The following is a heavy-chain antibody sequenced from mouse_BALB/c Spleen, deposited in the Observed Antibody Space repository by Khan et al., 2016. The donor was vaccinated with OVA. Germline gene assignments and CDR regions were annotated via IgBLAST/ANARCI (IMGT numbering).Heavy chain of an antibody. J-gene: IGHJ2*01. D-gene: IGHD1-1*01. Sequence: QVQLQQSGAELMKPGASVKISCKATGFTFSNYWIEWIKQRPGHGLEWIGQLLPGSNITNYNEKFKGKATFTAETSSNTAYMQLSSMTSEDSGVYYSSRYGSRGDDWGQGTTVTVTA. CDR2: LLPGSNIT. CDR1: GFTFSNYW. V-gene: IGHV1-9*01. CDR3: SRYGSRGDD.